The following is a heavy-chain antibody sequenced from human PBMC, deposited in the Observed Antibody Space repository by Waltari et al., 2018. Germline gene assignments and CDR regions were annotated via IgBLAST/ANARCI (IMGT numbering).Heavy chain of an antibody. CDR1: DDSIRSNIYY. V-gene: IGHV4-39*01. Sequence: QLQLQESGPRLVKPSETLSLTCTVSDDSIRSNIYYWGWIRQHPGKGLGWIGSVNYIGTPYYNPSLKSRVTISVDTSKNQFSLKLNSVTAADTAVYYCARIPYYYGSSGSRYFDYWGQGTLVTVSS. D-gene: IGHD3-22*01. CDR2: VNYIGTP. CDR3: ARIPYYYGSSGSRYFDY. J-gene: IGHJ4*02.